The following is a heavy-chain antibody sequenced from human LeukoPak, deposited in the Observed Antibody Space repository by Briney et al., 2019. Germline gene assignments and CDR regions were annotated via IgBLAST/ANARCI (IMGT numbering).Heavy chain of an antibody. D-gene: IGHD4/OR15-4a*01. Sequence: PGGSLRLSCVASGFTLGHNFMSWVRQAPGKGLEWVSDIYSVDSTYYGDSVKGRFTISRDNSKNTVYLHMNDLSAEDTAVYYCARRAGAYSHPYDYWGQGTLVTVSS. CDR2: IYSVDST. CDR1: GFTLGHNF. V-gene: IGHV3-53*01. CDR3: ARRAGAYSHPYDY. J-gene: IGHJ4*02.